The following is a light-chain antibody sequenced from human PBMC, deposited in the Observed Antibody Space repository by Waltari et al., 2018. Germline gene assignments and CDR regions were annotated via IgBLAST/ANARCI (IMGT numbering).Light chain of an antibody. V-gene: IGKV3-20*01. J-gene: IGKJ1*01. CDR3: QHYVRLPAT. CDR1: QSVGRS. CDR2: AAS. Sequence: EIVLTQSPGTLSLSQGDRSTLSCRAGQSVGRSLAWYQQKPGRAPRLLIYAASSRATGIPDRFSGSGSGTDFSLTISRLEPEDFAVYYCQHYVRLPATYGQGTKVEIK.